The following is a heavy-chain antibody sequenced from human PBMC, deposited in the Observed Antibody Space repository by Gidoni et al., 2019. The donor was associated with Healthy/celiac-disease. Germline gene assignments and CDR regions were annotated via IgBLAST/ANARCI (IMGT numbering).Heavy chain of an antibody. Sequence: QVLLVESGGGLVKPGGSMRPSCAASGLTFSYYYMRWSRQAPGKGLVWVSYISSGGSTIYYADSVKGRFTISRDNAKNSLYLQMNSLRAEDTAVYYCARDLWNYDCLDYWGQGTLVTVSS. CDR2: ISSGGSTI. CDR1: GLTFSYYY. CDR3: ARDLWNYDCLDY. J-gene: IGHJ4*02. V-gene: IGHV3-11*01. D-gene: IGHD1-7*01.